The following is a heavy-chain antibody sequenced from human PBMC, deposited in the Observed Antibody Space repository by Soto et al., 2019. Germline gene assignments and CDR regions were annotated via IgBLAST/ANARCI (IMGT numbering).Heavy chain of an antibody. CDR3: ARGPNPYYFDY. V-gene: IGHV1-3*01. CDR1: GGTFSSYA. Sequence: ASVKVSCKASGGTFSSYAISWVRQAPGQGLEWMGWINAGNGNTKYSQKFQGRVTITRDTSASTAYMELSSLRSEDTAVYYCARGPNPYYFDYWGQGTLVTVSS. CDR2: INAGNGNT. J-gene: IGHJ4*02.